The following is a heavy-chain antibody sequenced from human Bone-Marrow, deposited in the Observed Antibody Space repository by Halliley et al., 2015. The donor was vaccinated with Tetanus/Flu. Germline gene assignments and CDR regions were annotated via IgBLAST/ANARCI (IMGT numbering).Heavy chain of an antibody. Sequence: TLSLTCTVSGGYISSHYWSWIRQSPAKGLEWIGYVTFGGTTNYNPSLKSRVTLSVGRSMNQFSLKLTSVTAADSAVYFCARAAGNYEGFGYVYAFDVWGQGKIVSVSS. CDR2: VTFGGTT. CDR3: ARAAGNYEGFGYVYAFDV. D-gene: IGHD3-22*01. V-gene: IGHV4-59*11. CDR1: GGYISSHY. J-gene: IGHJ3*01.